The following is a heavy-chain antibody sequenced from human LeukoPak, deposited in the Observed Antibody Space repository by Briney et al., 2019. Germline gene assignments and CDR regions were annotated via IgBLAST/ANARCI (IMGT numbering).Heavy chain of an antibody. CDR2: INPNSGGT. J-gene: IGHJ3*02. Sequence: GASVKVSCKASGYTFTGYYMHWVRQAPGQGLEWMGWINPNSGGTNYAQKFQGRVTMTRDTSISTAYMELSRLRSDDTAVYYCACLWSGYWDDAFDIWGQGTMVTVSS. CDR3: ACLWSGYWDDAFDI. V-gene: IGHV1-2*02. CDR1: GYTFTGYY. D-gene: IGHD3-3*01.